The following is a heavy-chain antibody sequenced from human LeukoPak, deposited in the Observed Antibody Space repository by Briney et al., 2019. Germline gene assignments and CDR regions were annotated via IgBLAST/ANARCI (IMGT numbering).Heavy chain of an antibody. Sequence: SETLSLTCTVSDGSINTYYWSWIRQPAGKGREWIGHIYPGGSPNYNPSLKSRVTMSLDTSKNQFSLKLSSVPAADTAVYYCARDVYSYYFDYWGQGTLVTVSS. D-gene: IGHD1-14*01. V-gene: IGHV4-4*07. J-gene: IGHJ4*02. CDR2: IYPGGSP. CDR1: DGSINTYY. CDR3: ARDVYSYYFDY.